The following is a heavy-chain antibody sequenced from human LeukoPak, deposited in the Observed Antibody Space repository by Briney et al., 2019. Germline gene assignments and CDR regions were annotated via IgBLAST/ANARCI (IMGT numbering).Heavy chain of an antibody. D-gene: IGHD3-22*01. CDR3: ARAYSSLRRYENDC. V-gene: IGHV4-39*01. CDR1: GGSISSSSYY. J-gene: IGHJ4*02. Sequence: TSETLSLTCTVSGGSISSSSYYWGWIRQPPGKGLEWIGSMHYSGITYYNPSLKSRVTISVDTSKNQFSLKLTSVSAADSAVYSCARAYSSLRRYENDCWGQGTLVTVSS. CDR2: MHYSGIT.